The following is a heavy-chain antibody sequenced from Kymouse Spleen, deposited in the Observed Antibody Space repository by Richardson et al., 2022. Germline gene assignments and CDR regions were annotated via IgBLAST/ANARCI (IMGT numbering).Heavy chain of an antibody. V-gene: IGHV3-73*02. J-gene: IGHJ5*02. CDR1: GFTFSGSA. CDR2: IRSKANSYAT. D-gene: IGHD3-10*01. Sequence: EVQLVESGGGLVQPGGSLKLSCAASGFTFSGSAMHWVRQASGKGLEWVGRIRSKANSYATAYAASVKGRFTISRDDSKNTAYLQMNSLKTEDTAVYYCTRHPDYDFWSGKDYYGSGSYWSWFDPWGQGTLVTVSS. CDR3: TRHPDYDFWSGKDYYGSGSYWSWFDP.